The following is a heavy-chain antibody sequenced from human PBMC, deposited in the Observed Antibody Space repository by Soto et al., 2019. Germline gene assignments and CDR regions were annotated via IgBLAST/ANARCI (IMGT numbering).Heavy chain of an antibody. CDR2: ISSSSSYI. V-gene: IGHV3-21*01. Sequence: EVQLVESGGGLVQPGGSLRLSCAASGFSFSSYSMNWVRQAPGKGLEWVSSISSSSSYIYYADSVKGRFTISRDNAKNSLYLQMNSLRAEDTAVYYCARGYSSGLRTDAFDIWGQGTMVTVSS. CDR3: ARGYSSGLRTDAFDI. D-gene: IGHD6-19*01. J-gene: IGHJ3*02. CDR1: GFSFSSYS.